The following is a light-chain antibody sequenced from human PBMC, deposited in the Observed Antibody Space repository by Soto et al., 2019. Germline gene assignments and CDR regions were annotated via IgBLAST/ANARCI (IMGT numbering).Light chain of an antibody. Sequence: QRSPRHPASVSPSRGHSITISCTGTSSDVGGYNYVSWYQQHPGKAPKLMIYEVSNRLAGVSNRFSGSKSGNTASLTISGLQAEEEADYYCTSYTTTSNNVFGTGTRVTAL. CDR1: SSDVGGYNY. J-gene: IGLJ1*01. V-gene: IGLV2-14*03. CDR3: TSYTTTSNNV. CDR2: EVS.